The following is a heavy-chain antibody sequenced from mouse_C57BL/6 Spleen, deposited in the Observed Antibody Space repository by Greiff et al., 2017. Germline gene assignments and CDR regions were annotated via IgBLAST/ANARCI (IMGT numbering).Heavy chain of an antibody. CDR2: FYPGSGSI. V-gene: IGHV1-62-2*01. Sequence: QVQLQQSGAELVKPGASVKLSCKASGYTFTEYTIHWVKQRSGQGLEWIGWFYPGSGSIKYNEKFKDKATLTADKSSSTVYMGLSRLTSEDSAVYFCARHEDGVYYGPGWFAYWGQGTLVTVSA. CDR1: GYTFTEYT. D-gene: IGHD2-1*01. CDR3: ARHEDGVYYGPGWFAY. J-gene: IGHJ3*01.